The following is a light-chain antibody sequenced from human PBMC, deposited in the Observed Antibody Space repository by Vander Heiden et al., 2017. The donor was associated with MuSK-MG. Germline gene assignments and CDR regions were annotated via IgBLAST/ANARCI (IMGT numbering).Light chain of an antibody. CDR3: QQLNSYPRELT. CDR2: AAS. V-gene: IGKV1-9*01. Sequence: DIQLTQSPSFLSASVGDRVTITCRASQGISSYLAWYQQKPGKAPKLLIYAASTLQSGVPSRFSGSGSGTEFTLTISSLQPEDIATYYCQQLNSYPRELTFGGGTKVEIK. CDR1: QGISSY. J-gene: IGKJ4*01.